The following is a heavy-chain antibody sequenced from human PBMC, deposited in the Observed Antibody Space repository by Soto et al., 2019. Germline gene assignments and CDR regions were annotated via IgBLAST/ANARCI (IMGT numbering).Heavy chain of an antibody. CDR1: GCSISSSNW. J-gene: IGHJ4*02. D-gene: IGHD3-22*01. CDR3: ASFNYYDSSGYYYAHHPPDWYFDY. Sequence: PSETLSLTCAFSGCSISSSNWWSWVRQPPGKGLEWIGEIYHSGSTNYNPSLKSRVTISVDKSKNQFSLKLSSVTAADTAVYYCASFNYYDSSGYYYAHHPPDWYFDYWGQGTLVTVSS. CDR2: IYHSGST. V-gene: IGHV4-4*02.